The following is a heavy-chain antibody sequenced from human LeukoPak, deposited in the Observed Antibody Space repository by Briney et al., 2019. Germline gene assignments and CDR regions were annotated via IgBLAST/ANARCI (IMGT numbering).Heavy chain of an antibody. CDR3: ARDAIAMAGLGGY. D-gene: IGHD6-19*01. CDR1: GYTFTDYN. V-gene: IGHV1-2*02. Sequence: ASVKVSCKTSGYTFTDYNMHWVRQAPGQGLEWMGWIHPDSGGTNYAQKFQDRVTMTRDTSTSTAYMELSSLTFDDTAVYYCARDAIAMAGLGGYWGQGTLVTVSS. J-gene: IGHJ4*02. CDR2: IHPDSGGT.